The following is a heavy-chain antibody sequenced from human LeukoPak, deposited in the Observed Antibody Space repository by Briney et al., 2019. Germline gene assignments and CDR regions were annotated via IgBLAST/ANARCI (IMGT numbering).Heavy chain of an antibody. CDR1: GGSISSGGYY. J-gene: IGHJ4*02. CDR3: ARGVVPAAQNYYFGY. CDR2: IYYSGST. Sequence: SETLSLTCTVSGGSISSGGYYWSWIRQHPGKGLEWIGYIYYSGSTYYNPSLKSRVTISVDTSKNQFSLKLSSVTAADTAVYYCARGVVPAAQNYYFGYWGQGTLVTVSS. D-gene: IGHD2-2*01. V-gene: IGHV4-31*03.